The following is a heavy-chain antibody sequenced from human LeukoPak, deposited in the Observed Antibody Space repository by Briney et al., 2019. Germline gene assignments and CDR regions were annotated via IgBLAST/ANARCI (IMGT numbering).Heavy chain of an antibody. CDR3: ARSLSAGSGWYYFDY. J-gene: IGHJ4*02. Sequence: GGSLSLSCAASGFTFSHYGMHWVRQAPGKGLEWVAFIRFDGSDTYYEESVKGRFTVSRDNSKDALDLQMNSLRAEDTAMYYCARSLSAGSGWYYFDYGGQGTLVTVSS. CDR1: GFTFSHYG. CDR2: IRFDGSDT. D-gene: IGHD6-19*01. V-gene: IGHV3-30*02.